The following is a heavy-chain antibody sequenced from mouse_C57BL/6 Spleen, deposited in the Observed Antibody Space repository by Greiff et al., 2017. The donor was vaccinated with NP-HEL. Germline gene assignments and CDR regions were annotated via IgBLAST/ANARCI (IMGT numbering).Heavy chain of an antibody. V-gene: IGHV1-81*01. J-gene: IGHJ2*01. CDR3: AREDSITTVVAGVDY. Sequence: QVQPQQSGAELARPGASVKLSCKASGYTFTSYGISWVKQRTGQGLEWIGEIYPRSGNTYYNEKFKGKATLTADKSSSTAYMELRSLISEDSAVYFCAREDSITTVVAGVDYWGQGTTLTVSS. D-gene: IGHD1-1*01. CDR1: GYTFTSYG. CDR2: IYPRSGNT.